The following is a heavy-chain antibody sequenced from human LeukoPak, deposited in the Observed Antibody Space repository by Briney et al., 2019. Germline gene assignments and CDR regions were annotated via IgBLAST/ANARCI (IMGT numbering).Heavy chain of an antibody. D-gene: IGHD6-13*01. CDR3: ARDPTRCIAAAGTSKPLYYFDY. CDR2: TYYRSKWYN. J-gene: IGHJ4*02. V-gene: IGHV6-1*01. CDR1: GDSVSSNSAA. Sequence: SQTLSLTCAISGDSVSSNSAAWNWMRQSPSRGLEWLGRTYYRSKWYNEYAVSVTSRITINPDTFNNQFSLQLNSLTPEDTAVYYCARDPTRCIAAAGTSKPLYYFDYWGQGTLVTVSS.